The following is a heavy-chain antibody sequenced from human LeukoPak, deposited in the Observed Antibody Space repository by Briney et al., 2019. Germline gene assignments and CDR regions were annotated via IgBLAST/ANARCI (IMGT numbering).Heavy chain of an antibody. V-gene: IGHV1-69*13. CDR2: IIPIFGTA. J-gene: IGHJ4*02. D-gene: IGHD3-3*01. CDR1: GGTFSSYT. Sequence: SVKVSCKASGGTFSSYTISWVRQAPGQGLEWMGGIIPIFGTANYAQKFQGRVTITADESTSTAYMELSSLRSEDTAVYYCARVNYDFWSGYYARGDFDYWGQGTLVTVSS. CDR3: ARVNYDFWSGYYARGDFDY.